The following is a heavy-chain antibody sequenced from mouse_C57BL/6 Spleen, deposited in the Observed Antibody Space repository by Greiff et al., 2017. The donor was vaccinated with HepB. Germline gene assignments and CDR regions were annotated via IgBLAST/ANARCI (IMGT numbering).Heavy chain of an antibody. CDR2: IYPRSGNT. V-gene: IGHV1-81*01. J-gene: IGHJ3*01. CDR1: GYTFTSYG. D-gene: IGHD2-5*01. CDR3: AYYSNYRFAY. Sequence: VQLQQSGAELARPGASVKLSCKASGYTFTSYGISWVKQRTGQGLEWIGEIYPRSGNTYYNEKFKGKATLTADKSSSTAYMELRSLTSEDSAVYFCAYYSNYRFAYWGQGTLVTVSA.